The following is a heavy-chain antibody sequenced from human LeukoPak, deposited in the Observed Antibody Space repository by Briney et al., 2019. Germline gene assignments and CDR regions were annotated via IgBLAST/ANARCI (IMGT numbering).Heavy chain of an antibody. CDR3: ARDLERPRNDAFDI. V-gene: IGHV1-8*01. D-gene: IGHD1-1*01. J-gene: IGHJ3*02. CDR2: MNPNSGNT. Sequence: ASVKVSCKASGYTFTSYDINWVRQATGQGLEWMGWMNPNSGNTGYAQKFQGRVTMTRNTSISTAYMELSSLRSEDTAVYYCARDLERPRNDAFDIWGQGTMVTVSS. CDR1: GYTFTSYD.